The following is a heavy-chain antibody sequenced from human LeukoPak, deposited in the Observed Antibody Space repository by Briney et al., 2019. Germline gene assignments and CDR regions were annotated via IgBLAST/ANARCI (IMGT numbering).Heavy chain of an antibody. CDR3: ARPIYYYDSSGYYYDNFDY. J-gene: IGHJ4*02. D-gene: IGHD3-22*01. V-gene: IGHV1-2*02. Sequence: ASVKVSCKASGYTFTGYYMHWVRQAPGQGLEWMGWINPNSGGTNYAQKFQGRVTMTRDTSISTAYMELSRLRSDDTAVYYCARPIYYYDSSGYYYDNFDYWGQGTLDTVSS. CDR2: INPNSGGT. CDR1: GYTFTGYY.